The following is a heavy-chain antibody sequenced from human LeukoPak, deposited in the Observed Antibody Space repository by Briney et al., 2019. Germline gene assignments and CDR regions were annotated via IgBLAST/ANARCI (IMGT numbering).Heavy chain of an antibody. CDR2: ISSTSNYI. J-gene: IGHJ5*02. D-gene: IGHD3-3*01. V-gene: IGHV3-21*01. Sequence: PGGSLRLSCVASGFTFSSYDMNWVRQAPGKGLEWVSSISSTSNYINYADSVKGRFTISRDNAKSSLYLQMNSLRVDDTAVYYCARTVFGAYNWFDPRGQGALVTVSS. CDR1: GFTFSSYD. CDR3: ARTVFGAYNWFDP.